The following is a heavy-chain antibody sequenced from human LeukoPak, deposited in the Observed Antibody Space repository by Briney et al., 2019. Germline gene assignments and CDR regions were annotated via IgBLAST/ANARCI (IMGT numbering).Heavy chain of an antibody. D-gene: IGHD6-13*01. CDR3: ARGGYSSSWYGTPFDY. CDR1: GFTFSTYW. V-gene: IGHV3-7*01. CDR2: IKEDGSAK. Sequence: GGSLRLSCAASGFTFSTYWVGWVRQAPGKGLEWVANIKEDGSAKYYVDSVKGRFTISRDNAKNTLYLQMNSLRAEDTAVYYCARGGYSSSWYGTPFDYWGQGTLVTVSS. J-gene: IGHJ4*02.